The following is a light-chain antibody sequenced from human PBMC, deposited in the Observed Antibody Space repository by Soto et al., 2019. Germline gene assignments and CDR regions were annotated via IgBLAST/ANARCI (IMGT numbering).Light chain of an antibody. CDR3: QQYGSSLQT. J-gene: IGKJ1*01. CDR1: QSVSSSY. V-gene: IGKV3-20*01. Sequence: EIVLTQSPGTLSLYPGERATLSCRASQSVSSSYLAWYQQKPVQAPRLLIYGASSMATGIPDRFSGSGSGTDFTLPISRLEPEDFAVYYCQQYGSSLQTLRQGTKGDI. CDR2: GAS.